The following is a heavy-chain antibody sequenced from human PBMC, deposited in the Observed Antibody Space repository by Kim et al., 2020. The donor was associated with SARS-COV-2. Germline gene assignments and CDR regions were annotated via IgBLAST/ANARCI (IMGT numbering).Heavy chain of an antibody. CDR2: ITYSGTT. CDR1: GASIRATTHY. J-gene: IGHJ6*01. CDR3: ARHEDLDYYGVDF. V-gene: IGHV4-39*01. Sequence: SETLSLTCTVSGASIRATTHYWGWIRRPTGRGLEWIGSITYSGTTYYNPSLESRVTISVDTSKNQFSLKVNSVTAADTAMYYCARHEDLDYYGVDFWGQGTTVTVSS. D-gene: IGHD2-15*01.